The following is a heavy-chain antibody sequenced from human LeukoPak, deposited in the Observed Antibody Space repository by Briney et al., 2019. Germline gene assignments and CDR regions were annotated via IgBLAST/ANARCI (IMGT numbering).Heavy chain of an antibody. Sequence: GGSLRLSCAASGLTFRTYWMNWVRQAPGKGLEWVGFIRSKAYGETTEYAASVKGRFTISRDDSKSIAYLQMNSLKTEDTAVYYCTRVLDIVVYPPYYFDYWGQGTLVTVSS. CDR3: TRVLDIVVYPPYYFDY. CDR2: IRSKAYGETT. CDR1: GLTFRTYW. D-gene: IGHD5-12*01. J-gene: IGHJ4*02. V-gene: IGHV3-49*04.